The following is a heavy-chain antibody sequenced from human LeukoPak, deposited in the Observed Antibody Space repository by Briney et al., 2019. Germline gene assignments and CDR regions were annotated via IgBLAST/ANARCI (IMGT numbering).Heavy chain of an antibody. CDR3: ARVKALGIVGSTTVLDP. D-gene: IGHD1-26*01. Sequence: ASVKVSCKASGYTFTDYYIHWARQAPGQGLEWMGWINPNSHGINYAQKFQGRVTMTRDTSISTAYMELSRLRSDDTAIYYCARVKALGIVGSTTVLDPWGQGTLVTVSS. J-gene: IGHJ5*02. V-gene: IGHV1-2*02. CDR2: INPNSHGI. CDR1: GYTFTDYY.